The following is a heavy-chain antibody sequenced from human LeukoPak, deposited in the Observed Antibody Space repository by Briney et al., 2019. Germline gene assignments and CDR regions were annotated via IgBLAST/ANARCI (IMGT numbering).Heavy chain of an antibody. Sequence: SETLSLTCTVSGGSISSYYWSWIRQPPGKGLEWIGYIYYSGSTNYNPSLKSRVTISVDTSKNQFSLKLSSVTAADTAVYYCASHSSGWFLGFDYRGQGTLVTVSS. CDR3: ASHSSGWFLGFDY. J-gene: IGHJ4*02. CDR2: IYYSGST. D-gene: IGHD6-19*01. CDR1: GGSISSYY. V-gene: IGHV4-59*01.